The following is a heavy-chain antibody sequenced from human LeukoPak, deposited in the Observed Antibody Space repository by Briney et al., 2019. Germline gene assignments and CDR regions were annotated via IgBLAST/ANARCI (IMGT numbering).Heavy chain of an antibody. D-gene: IGHD6-13*01. V-gene: IGHV3-21*06. J-gene: IGHJ4*02. CDR1: GFTFSSYG. CDR2: ISSSSTYI. CDR3: ARISTAASLAIDY. Sequence: GRSLRLSCAASGFTFSSYGMNWVRQAPGKGLEWVSVISSSSTYIYYADSVKGRFTISRDNAKNSLYLQMNSLRAEDTAVYYCARISTAASLAIDYWGQGTLVTVST.